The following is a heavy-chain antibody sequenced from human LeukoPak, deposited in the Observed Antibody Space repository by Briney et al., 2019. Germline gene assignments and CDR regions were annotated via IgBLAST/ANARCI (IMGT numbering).Heavy chain of an antibody. D-gene: IGHD1-7*01. V-gene: IGHV3-23*01. CDR2: ISGSIGRT. CDR3: AKDKEATTGTTPFFDC. Sequence: GVSLRLSCAASGFTFSNYGMTWVRQAPGKGLEWVSTISGSIGRTYYAGSVKGRFTVSRDNSKNTLYLQMNSLRAEDTALYYCAKDKEATTGTTPFFDCWGQGTLVTVSS. J-gene: IGHJ4*02. CDR1: GFTFSNYG.